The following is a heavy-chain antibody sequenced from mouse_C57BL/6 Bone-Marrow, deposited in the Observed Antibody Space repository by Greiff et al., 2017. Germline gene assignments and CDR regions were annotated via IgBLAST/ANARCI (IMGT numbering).Heavy chain of an antibody. D-gene: IGHD1-1*01. J-gene: IGHJ2*01. CDR1: GYAFSSSW. CDR2: IYPGDGDT. Sequence: VQLQQSGPELVKPGASVKISCKASGYAFSSSWMNWVKQRPGKGLEWIGRIYPGDGDTNYNGKFKGKGTLTADKSSSTAYMQLSSLTSEDSAVYFCARGAYYGSSYFDYWGQGTTLTVSS. CDR3: ARGAYYGSSYFDY. V-gene: IGHV1-82*01.